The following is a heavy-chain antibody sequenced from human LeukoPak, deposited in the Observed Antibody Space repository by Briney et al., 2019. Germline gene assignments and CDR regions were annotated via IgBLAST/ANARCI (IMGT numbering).Heavy chain of an antibody. V-gene: IGHV1-2*02. CDR1: GYTFSGTGWY. D-gene: IGHD3-10*01. CDR3: ARDGPAQMVDFDY. CDR2: IYPYTGAT. Sequence: SVKVSCKASGYTFSGTGWYLYWLRQAPGQGLECMGWIYPYTGATHYAQKFQGRVAMTRDTSISTAYMELSRLRPDDTAVYYCARDGPAQMVDFDYWGQGTLVTVSS. J-gene: IGHJ4*02.